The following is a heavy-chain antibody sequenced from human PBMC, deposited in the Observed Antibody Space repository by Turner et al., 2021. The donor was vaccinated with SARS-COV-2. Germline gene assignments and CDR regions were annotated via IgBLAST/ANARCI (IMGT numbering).Heavy chain of an antibody. CDR2: ISSSGNSI. V-gene: IGHV3-11*01. CDR3: ATSSVTSPGTFDY. D-gene: IGHD6-13*01. CDR1: GFIFSHYY. Sequence: QVQLVESGGGLVKPGGSLRLSCADSGFIFSHYYMNWVRQAPGRGLEWISYISSSGNSIYYADSVKGRFTISRDSATNSLYLQMNSLRAEDTAVYYCATSSVTSPGTFDYWGQGNLVTVSS. J-gene: IGHJ4*02.